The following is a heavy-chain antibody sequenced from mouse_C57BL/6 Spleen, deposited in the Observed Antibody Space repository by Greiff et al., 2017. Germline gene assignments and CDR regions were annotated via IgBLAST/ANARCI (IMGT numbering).Heavy chain of an antibody. J-gene: IGHJ4*01. Sequence: QVQLMESGPGLVAPSQSLSITCTVSGFSLTSYAISWVRQPPGKGLEWLGVIWTGGGTNYNSALKSRLSISKDNSKSQVFLKMNSLQTDVTARYYCAVYSNYENYARDYWGQGTSVTVSS. V-gene: IGHV2-9-1*01. D-gene: IGHD2-5*01. CDR1: GFSLTSYA. CDR3: AVYSNYENYARDY. CDR2: IWTGGGT.